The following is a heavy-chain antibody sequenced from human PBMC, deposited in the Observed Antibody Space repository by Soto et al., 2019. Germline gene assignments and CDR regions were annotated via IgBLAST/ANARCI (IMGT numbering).Heavy chain of an antibody. Sequence: QVQLLQSGAEVQKPGASVKVCCKASGYTFSNYALHWVRQAPGQRLEWMGWINAANGNTKYSRKFQGRVTITRDTSATTASMELSSLRSEDTAVYYCGRSVVGATGEILYNAMDVWGQGTTVTVSS. CDR2: INAANGNT. V-gene: IGHV1-3*01. J-gene: IGHJ6*02. D-gene: IGHD2-15*01. CDR3: GRSVVGATGEILYNAMDV. CDR1: GYTFSNYA.